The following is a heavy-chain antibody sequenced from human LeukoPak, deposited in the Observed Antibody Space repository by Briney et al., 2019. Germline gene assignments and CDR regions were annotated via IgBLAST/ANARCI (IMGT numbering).Heavy chain of an antibody. CDR3: ARDVWFDA. CDR2: ISSGGSTI. CDR1: GFTFSSYE. Sequence: GRSLRLSCAASGFTFSSYEMNWVSQPPGKGLEWVSYISSGGSTIYYADSVKGRFTISRDNAKNSLYLQMNSLRAEDTALYYCARDVWFDAWGQGTLVTVSS. J-gene: IGHJ5*02. V-gene: IGHV3-48*03.